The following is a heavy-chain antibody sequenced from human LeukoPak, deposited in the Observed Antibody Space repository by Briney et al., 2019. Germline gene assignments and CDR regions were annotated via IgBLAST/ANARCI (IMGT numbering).Heavy chain of an antibody. V-gene: IGHV3-72*01. CDR1: GFSFSVYY. D-gene: IGHD2-15*01. J-gene: IGHJ4*02. CDR3: VRGYFGGYDY. CDR2: SRNKENRYST. Sequence: GGSLRPSCAASGFSFSVYYMAWVRQAPGKGLEWVGLSRNKENRYSTEYGASVKGRVTISRDDSKNLMYLEMKSLKSEDTAVYYCVRGYFGGYDYWGQGTLVTVSS.